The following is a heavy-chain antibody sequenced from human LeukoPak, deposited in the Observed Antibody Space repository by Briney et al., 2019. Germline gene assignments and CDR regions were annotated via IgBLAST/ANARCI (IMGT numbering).Heavy chain of an antibody. J-gene: IGHJ6*02. V-gene: IGHV1-24*01. Sequence: GASVKVSCKVSGYTLTELSMHWVRQAPGKGLEWMGGFDPEGGETIYAQKFQGRVTMTEDTSTDTAYMELSSLRSEDTAVYYCATTRPHIVVVVAANYYYYGMDVWGQGTTVTVSS. D-gene: IGHD2-15*01. CDR1: GYTLTELS. CDR3: ATTRPHIVVVVAANYYYYGMDV. CDR2: FDPEGGET.